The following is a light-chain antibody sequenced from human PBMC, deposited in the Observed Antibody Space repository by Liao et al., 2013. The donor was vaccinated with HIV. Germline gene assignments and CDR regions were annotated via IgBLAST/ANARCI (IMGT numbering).Light chain of an antibody. CDR2: QDT. Sequence: SYDVTQAPSVSVSPGQTASITCSADKLGDKYVSWYQQKPGQSPVLVIYQDTKWPPRIPERFSGSNSENTATLTISGTQAMDEADYYCQAWDSTTHVVFGGGTKLTVL. V-gene: IGLV3-1*01. CDR1: KLGDKY. CDR3: QAWDSTTHVV. J-gene: IGLJ2*01.